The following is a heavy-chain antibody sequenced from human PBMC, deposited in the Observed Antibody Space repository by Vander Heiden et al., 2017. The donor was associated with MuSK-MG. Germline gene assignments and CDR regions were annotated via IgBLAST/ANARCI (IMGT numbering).Heavy chain of an antibody. D-gene: IGHD5-12*01. V-gene: IGHV1-24*01. CDR3: ATVDFEWLRPRAYYFDY. Sequence: QVQLVQSGAAGKKPGAFVKVPRKVSGDTVTELPMHWVRQAPGKGLEWMGGFDPEDGETIYAQKFQGRVTMTEDTSTDTAYMELSSLRSEDTAVYYCATVDFEWLRPRAYYFDYWGQGTLVTVSS. J-gene: IGHJ4*02. CDR2: FDPEDGET. CDR1: GDTVTELP.